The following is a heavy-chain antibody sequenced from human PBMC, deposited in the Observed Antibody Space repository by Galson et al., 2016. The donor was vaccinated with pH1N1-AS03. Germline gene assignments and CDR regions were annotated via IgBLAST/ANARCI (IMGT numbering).Heavy chain of an antibody. V-gene: IGHV1-2*02. CDR1: GYAFTDYY. D-gene: IGHD6-13*01. J-gene: IGHJ3*01. CDR2: INTDSGGT. CDR3: VRGSPHSSSTNYAFEF. Sequence: SVKVSCKASGYAFTDYYMHLLRQAPGQGLEWMAWINTDSGGTDYAQKFQGRVTMTRDASTSTTYMELSSLRSDDTAVYYCVRGSPHSSSTNYAFEFWGRGTMVTVSS.